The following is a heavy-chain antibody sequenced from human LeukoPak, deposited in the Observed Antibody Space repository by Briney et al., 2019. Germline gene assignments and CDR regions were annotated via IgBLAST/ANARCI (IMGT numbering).Heavy chain of an antibody. CDR3: ARGATTHGGIYDY. V-gene: IGHV4-59*08. Sequence: SETLSLTCTVSGGSISSYYWSWIRQPPGKGLEWIGYIYYSGSTNYNPSLKSRVTISVDTSKNQFSLKLSSVTAADTAVYYCARGATTHGGIYDYWGQGTLVTVSS. CDR2: IYYSGST. D-gene: IGHD3-16*01. CDR1: GGSISSYY. J-gene: IGHJ4*02.